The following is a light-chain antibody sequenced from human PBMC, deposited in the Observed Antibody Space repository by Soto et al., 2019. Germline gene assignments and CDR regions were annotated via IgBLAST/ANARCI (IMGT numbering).Light chain of an antibody. J-gene: IGKJ5*01. CDR1: QSVSIN. CDR2: GAS. CDR3: QQYNNWPFS. V-gene: IGKV3-15*01. Sequence: XRASQSVSINLAWFQQKPGQAPRLLIYGASTRATGIPARFSGSGSGTEFTLTISSLQSEDFAVYFCQQYNNWPFSFGQGTRLEIK.